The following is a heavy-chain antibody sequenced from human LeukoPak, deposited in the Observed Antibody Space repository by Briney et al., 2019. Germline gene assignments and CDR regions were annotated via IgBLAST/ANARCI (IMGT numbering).Heavy chain of an antibody. CDR3: AKVRYGSSRRLLGAFDI. Sequence: GRSLRLSCAASGFTFSSYGMHWVRQAPGKGLEWVAVIWYDGSNKYYADSVKGRFTISRDNSKNTLYLQMNSLRAEDTAVYYCAKVRYGSSRRLLGAFDIWGQGTMVTVSS. J-gene: IGHJ3*02. D-gene: IGHD6-13*01. V-gene: IGHV3-33*06. CDR1: GFTFSSYG. CDR2: IWYDGSNK.